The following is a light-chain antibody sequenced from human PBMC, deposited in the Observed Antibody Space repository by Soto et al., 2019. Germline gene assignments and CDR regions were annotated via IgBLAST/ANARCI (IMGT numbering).Light chain of an antibody. CDR3: QHYGYPQWT. V-gene: IGKV3-20*01. J-gene: IGKJ1*01. Sequence: EIVLTQSPGTLSLSPGERATLSCRASQSVSNNYLAWYQQKPGQPPRLPIYAVSSRGYGVPDRFSGSGSGTDFTLTISRLEPEDFAVYYCQHYGYPQWTFGQGTKVDIK. CDR2: AVS. CDR1: QSVSNNY.